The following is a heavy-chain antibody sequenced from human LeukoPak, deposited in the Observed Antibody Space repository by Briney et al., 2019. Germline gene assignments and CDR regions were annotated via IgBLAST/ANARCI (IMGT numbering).Heavy chain of an antibody. CDR2: INPNSGGT. CDR3: AGDYSSGGNWFDT. V-gene: IGHV1-2*02. CDR1: GYTFTGYY. J-gene: IGHJ5*02. D-gene: IGHD3-10*01. Sequence: ASVNVSCKASGYTFTGYYMHWVRQAPGQGLEWMGWINPNSGGTNYAQKFQGRVTMTRDTSISTAYMELSRLRSDDAAVYYCAGDYSSGGNWFDTWGQGTLVTVSS.